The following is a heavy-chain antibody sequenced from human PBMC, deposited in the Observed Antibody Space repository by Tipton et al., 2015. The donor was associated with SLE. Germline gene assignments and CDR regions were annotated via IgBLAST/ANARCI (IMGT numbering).Heavy chain of an antibody. CDR2: IDHSGST. V-gene: IGHV4-34*01. Sequence: TLSLTCAVYGGSFSGYYWSWIRQPPGKGLEWIGEIDHSGSTNYNPSLKSRVTISVDTSKNQFSLKLSSVTAADTAIYYCARESGDLWGQGTLVTVSS. CDR1: GGSFSGYY. J-gene: IGHJ5*02. D-gene: IGHD1-26*01. CDR3: ARESGDL.